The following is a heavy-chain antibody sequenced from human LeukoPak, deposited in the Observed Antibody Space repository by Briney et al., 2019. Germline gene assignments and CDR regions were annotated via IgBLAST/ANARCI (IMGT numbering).Heavy chain of an antibody. D-gene: IGHD5-12*01. CDR2: IYYTGGT. J-gene: IGHJ4*02. CDR3: AKYGNSGRVIDN. Sequence: SETLSLTCTVSGGSIGSDNWTWIRHPPGKGLEYIGYIYYTGGTNYNPSHKSRVTISVDTSKTQFPLKLSSVTAADTAVYFCAKYGNSGRVIDNWGQGTLVTVSS. V-gene: IGHV4-59*08. CDR1: GGSIGSDN.